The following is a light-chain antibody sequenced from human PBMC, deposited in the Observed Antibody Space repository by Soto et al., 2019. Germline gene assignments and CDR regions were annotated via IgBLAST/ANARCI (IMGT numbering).Light chain of an antibody. J-gene: IGKJ2*01. CDR2: SAS. V-gene: IGKV3-15*01. Sequence: EIELTQSPGTLSVSPGERATLSCRATHSVSGSLAWYQQKPGRPPRLLIHSASTRATGIPARFSGSGSGTDFTLTISSLPSEHFAVYYCQQYNNWPLYTFGQGTRLEIK. CDR3: QQYNNWPLYT. CDR1: HSVSGS.